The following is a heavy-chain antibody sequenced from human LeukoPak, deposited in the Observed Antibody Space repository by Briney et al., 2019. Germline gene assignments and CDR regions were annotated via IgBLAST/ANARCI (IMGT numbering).Heavy chain of an antibody. J-gene: IGHJ6*02. V-gene: IGHV3-9*01. CDR2: ISWNSGSI. CDR1: GFTFDDYA. Sequence: GRSLRLSCAASGFTFDDYAMHWVRQAPGKGLEWVSGISWNSGSIGYADSVKGRFTISRDNAKNSLCLQMNSLRAEDTALYYCAKDIKNIAVAGPYYYYGMDVWGQGTTVTVSS. CDR3: AKDIKNIAVAGPYYYYGMDV. D-gene: IGHD6-19*01.